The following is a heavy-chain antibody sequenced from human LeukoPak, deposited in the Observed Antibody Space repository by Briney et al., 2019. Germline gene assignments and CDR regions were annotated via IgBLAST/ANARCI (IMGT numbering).Heavy chain of an antibody. CDR1: GGSISSYY. V-gene: IGHV4-59*08. J-gene: IGHJ4*02. D-gene: IGHD3-22*01. CDR2: IYYSGST. CDR3: ARGAGKDSSGYYGDY. Sequence: SETLSLTCTVSGGSISSYYWSWIRQPPGKGLEWIGYIYYSGSTNYNPSLKSRVTISVDTSKNQFSLKLSSVTAADTAVYYCARGAGKDSSGYYGDYWGQGTLVTVSS.